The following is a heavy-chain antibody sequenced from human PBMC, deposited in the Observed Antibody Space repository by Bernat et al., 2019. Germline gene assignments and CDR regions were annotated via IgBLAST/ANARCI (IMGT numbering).Heavy chain of an antibody. V-gene: IGHV3-30-3*01. J-gene: IGHJ4*02. CDR1: GFTFSSYA. CDR2: ISYDGSNK. Sequence: QVQLVESGGGVVQPGRSLRLSCAASGFTFSSYAMHWVRQAPGKGLEWVAVISYDGSNKYYADSVKGRFTISRDNSKNTLYLQMNSLRAEDTAVYYCAKDSLAAAAPVDYWGQGTLVTVSS. CDR3: AKDSLAAAAPVDY. D-gene: IGHD6-25*01.